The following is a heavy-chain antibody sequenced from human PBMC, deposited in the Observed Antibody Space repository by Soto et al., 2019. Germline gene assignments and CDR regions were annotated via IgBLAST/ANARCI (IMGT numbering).Heavy chain of an antibody. CDR2: IYYSGST. D-gene: IGHD2-8*01. CDR1: GGCISSGGYY. J-gene: IGHJ3*02. CDR3: ASLSLGYCTNGVCYTAFDI. Sequence: SETLSLTCTVSGGCISSGGYYWSWIRQHPGKGLEWIGYIYYSGSTYYNPSLKSRVTISVDTSKNQFSLKLSSVTAADTAVYYCASLSLGYCTNGVCYTAFDIWGQGTMVTVSS. V-gene: IGHV4-31*03.